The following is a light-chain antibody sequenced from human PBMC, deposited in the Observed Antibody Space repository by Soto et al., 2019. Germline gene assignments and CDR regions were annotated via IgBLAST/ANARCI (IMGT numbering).Light chain of an antibody. CDR1: SSDVGAYNY. J-gene: IGLJ3*02. Sequence: QSALTQPPSASGSPGQSVTISCTGTSSDVGAYNYVCWYQQHPGKAPKLIISEVTKWPSGVPDRFSGSKSGNTASLTVTGLQAEDEADYYCSSYAGSNNPWVFGGGTKVTVL. V-gene: IGLV2-8*01. CDR2: EVT. CDR3: SSYAGSNNPWV.